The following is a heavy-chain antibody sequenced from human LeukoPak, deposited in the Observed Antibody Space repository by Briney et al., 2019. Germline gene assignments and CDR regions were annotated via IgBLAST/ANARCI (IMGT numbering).Heavy chain of an antibody. D-gene: IGHD3-10*01. CDR1: GGSFSGYY. CDR2: INHSGST. CDR3: ARGGVLWGYYYYGMDV. J-gene: IGHJ6*02. Sequence: SETLSLTCAVYGGSFSGYYWSWIRQPPGKGLEWAGEINHSGSTNYNPSLKSRVTISVDTSKNQFSLKLSSVTAADTAVYYCARGGVLWGYYYYGMDVWGQGTTVTVSS. V-gene: IGHV4-34*01.